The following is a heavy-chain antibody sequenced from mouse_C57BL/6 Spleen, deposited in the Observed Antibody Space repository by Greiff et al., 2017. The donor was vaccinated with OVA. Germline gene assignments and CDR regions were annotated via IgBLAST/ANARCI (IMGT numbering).Heavy chain of an antibody. J-gene: IGHJ1*03. CDR2: INPGSGGT. CDR1: GYAFTNYL. D-gene: IGHD2-4*01. Sequence: VQLVESGAELVRPGTSVKVSCKASGYAFTNYLIEWVKQRPGQGLEWIGVINPGSGGTNYNEKFKGKATLTADKSSSTAYMQLSSLTSEDSAVYFCAYDYDPLGYFDVWGTGTTVTVSS. V-gene: IGHV1-54*01. CDR3: AYDYDPLGYFDV.